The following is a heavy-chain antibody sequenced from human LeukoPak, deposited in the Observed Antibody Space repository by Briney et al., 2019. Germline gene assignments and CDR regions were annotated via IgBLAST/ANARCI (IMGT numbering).Heavy chain of an antibody. V-gene: IGHV3-23*01. D-gene: IGHD6-13*01. J-gene: IGHJ6*03. Sequence: PGGSLRLSCAASGFTFSSYAMSWVRQAPGKGLEWVSAISGSGGSTYYADSVKGRFTISRDNSKNTLYLQMNSLRAEDTAVYYCAKSGNSSSWYTNYYYYMDVWGKGNTVTVSS. CDR1: GFTFSSYA. CDR2: ISGSGGST. CDR3: AKSGNSSSWYTNYYYYMDV.